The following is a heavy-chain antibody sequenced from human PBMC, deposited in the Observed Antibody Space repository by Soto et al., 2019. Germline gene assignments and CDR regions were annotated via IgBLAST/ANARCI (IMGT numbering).Heavy chain of an antibody. J-gene: IGHJ6*02. V-gene: IGHV4-59*08. CDR2: IYYTGIT. CDR3: ARLLYYYGSGRGGYYYGMDV. CDR1: YASINNYH. Sequence: PSETLSLTCTVSYASINNYHWTWIRQPPGKGLEWIAYIYYTGITNFNPSLKSRVTISMDTSKNQFSLKLRSVTAADTAVYYCARLLYYYGSGRGGYYYGMDVWGQGTTVTVSS. D-gene: IGHD3-10*01.